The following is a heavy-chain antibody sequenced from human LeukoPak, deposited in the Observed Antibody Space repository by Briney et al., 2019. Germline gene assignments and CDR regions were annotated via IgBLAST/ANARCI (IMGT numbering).Heavy chain of an antibody. CDR3: ARDSGIWFGTRDAFDI. CDR1: GFTFEDFG. CDR2: INWNGVKT. D-gene: IGHD3-10*01. Sequence: GGPLRLSCAASGFTFEDFGMTCVRQVPGKGLEWVSGINWNGVKTHYADSVKGRFTISRDNAKNTLYLEMNSLRVDDTALYHCARDSGIWFGTRDAFDIWGQGTMVTVST. J-gene: IGHJ3*02. V-gene: IGHV3-20*01.